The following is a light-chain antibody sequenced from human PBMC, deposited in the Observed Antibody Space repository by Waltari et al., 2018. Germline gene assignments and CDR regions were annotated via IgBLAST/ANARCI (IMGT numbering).Light chain of an antibody. CDR1: QSVFHSSYNKNY. Sequence: DIVMTQSPDSLAVSLGEKATINCKSSQSVFHSSYNKNYLAWYQQKPGQPPNLLIYWASTRESGVPDRFSGGESGTDFTLTISSLQAEDVAVYYCQQYFSAPWTFGQGTRVEIK. CDR3: QQYFSAPWT. CDR2: WAS. J-gene: IGKJ1*01. V-gene: IGKV4-1*01.